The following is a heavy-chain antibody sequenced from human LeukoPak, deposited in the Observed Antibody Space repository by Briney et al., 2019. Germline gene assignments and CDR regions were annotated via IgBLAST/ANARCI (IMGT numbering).Heavy chain of an antibody. CDR1: GFTFSSYS. CDR3: ARDGVGATPFDY. J-gene: IGHJ4*02. CDR2: ISSRSSYI. Sequence: GGSLRLSCAASGFTFSSYSMNWVRQAPGKGLEWVSSISSRSSYIYYADSVKGRFTISRDNAKNSLYLQMNSLRAGDTAVYYCARDGVGATPFDYWGQGTLVTVSS. D-gene: IGHD1-26*01. V-gene: IGHV3-21*01.